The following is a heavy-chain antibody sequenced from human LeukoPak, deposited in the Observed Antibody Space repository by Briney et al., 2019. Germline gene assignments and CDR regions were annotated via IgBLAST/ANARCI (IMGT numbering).Heavy chain of an antibody. D-gene: IGHD2-21*02. CDR3: ARDRPCSGGDCYFETEFDY. CDR1: GFTFSDYS. CDR2: ISRSGNTT. Sequence: PGGSLRLSCAASGFTFSDYSMNWVRQAPGKGLEWVSYISRSGNTTYHADSVKGRFIISRDNALNSLYLQMNSLRADDTAVYCCARDRPCSGGDCYFETEFDYWGQGTLVTVSS. V-gene: IGHV3-48*01. J-gene: IGHJ4*02.